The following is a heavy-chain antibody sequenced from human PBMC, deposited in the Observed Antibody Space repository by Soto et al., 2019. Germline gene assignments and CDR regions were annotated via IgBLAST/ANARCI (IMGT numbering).Heavy chain of an antibody. Sequence: PGESLRLSCAVSGFSVSDNYMSWVRQAPGKGLEWVSVIYRGDATHYADSVKGRFTISRDNSKNTVYLQMNSLRAKDTAVYYCARDRSDSSRADSFDIWGQGTMVTVS. CDR3: ARDRSDSSRADSFDI. J-gene: IGHJ3*02. V-gene: IGHV3-53*01. CDR2: IYRGDAT. D-gene: IGHD6-25*01. CDR1: GFSVSDNY.